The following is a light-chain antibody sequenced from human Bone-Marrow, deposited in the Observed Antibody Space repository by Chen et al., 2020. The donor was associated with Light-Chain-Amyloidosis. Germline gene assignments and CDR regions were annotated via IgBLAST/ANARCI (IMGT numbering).Light chain of an antibody. CDR1: DLPTKY. CDR3: QSADSSGTYEGI. V-gene: IGLV3-25*03. J-gene: IGLJ2*01. CDR2: RDT. Sequence: SYELTQPPSVSVSPGQTARITCSGDDLPTKYAYWYQQKPGQAPVLVIHRDTERPSGLSERFSCCSSGTKATLNISGVQAEYEADYHCQSADSSGTYEGIFGGGTKLTVL.